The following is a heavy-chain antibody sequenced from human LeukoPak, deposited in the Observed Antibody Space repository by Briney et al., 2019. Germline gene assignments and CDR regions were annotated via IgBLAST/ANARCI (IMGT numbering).Heavy chain of an antibody. J-gene: IGHJ4*02. CDR2: INHSGST. CDR1: GVSFSGYY. D-gene: IGHD3-16*01. CDR3: ARAALWGRRRFYYFDY. V-gene: IGHV4-34*01. Sequence: SETLSLTCAVYGVSFSGYYWGWIRQPPGKGLGWVGEINHSGSTNYNPSLKSRVTISVDTSKNQFSLKLSSVTAADTAVYYCARAALWGRRRFYYFDYWGQGTLVTVSS.